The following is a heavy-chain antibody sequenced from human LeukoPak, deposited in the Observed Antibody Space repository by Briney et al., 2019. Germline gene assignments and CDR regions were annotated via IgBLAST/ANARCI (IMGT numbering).Heavy chain of an antibody. D-gene: IGHD3-22*01. CDR2: INPNSGGT. CDR1: RYTFTPYY. J-gene: IGHJ4*02. V-gene: IGHV1-2*02. Sequence: ASLKVSCKASRYTFTPYYIHWVRQAPGHGLEWMGWINPNSGGTNYAQKFQGRVTMTRDTSISTAYMELRRLRSDDRAVYYCARGPPTIVVVITTGDFDSWGQGTLVTVSS. CDR3: ARGPPTIVVVITTGDFDS.